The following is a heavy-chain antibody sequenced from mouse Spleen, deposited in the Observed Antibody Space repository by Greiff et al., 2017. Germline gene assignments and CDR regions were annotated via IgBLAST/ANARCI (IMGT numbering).Heavy chain of an antibody. CDR3: ARGDYYGSSYPYYFDY. J-gene: IGHJ2*01. V-gene: IGHV5-4*02. CDR2: ISDGGSYT. Sequence: EVKLMESGGGLVKPGGSLKLSCAASGFTFSDYYMYWVRQTPEKRLEWVATISDGGSYTYYPDSVKGRFTISRDNAKNNLYLQMSSLKSEDTAMYYCARGDYYGSSYPYYFDYWGQGTTLTVSS. CDR1: GFTFSDYY. D-gene: IGHD1-1*01.